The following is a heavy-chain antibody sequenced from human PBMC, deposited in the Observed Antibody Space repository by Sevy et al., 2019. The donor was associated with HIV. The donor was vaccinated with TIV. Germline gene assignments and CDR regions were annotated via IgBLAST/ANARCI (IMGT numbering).Heavy chain of an antibody. CDR2: ISSRSTYM. D-gene: IGHD1-1*01. J-gene: IGHJ4*02. V-gene: IGHV3-11*06. Sequence: GGSLRLSCAVSGFSFSDYYMSWIRQAPGKGLEWVSDISSRSTYMKYADSVKGRFTISRDNAKNSLSLQMNSLRADDTAVYYCAIERNTYGQGYFDYWGQGTLVTVSS. CDR3: AIERNTYGQGYFDY. CDR1: GFSFSDYY.